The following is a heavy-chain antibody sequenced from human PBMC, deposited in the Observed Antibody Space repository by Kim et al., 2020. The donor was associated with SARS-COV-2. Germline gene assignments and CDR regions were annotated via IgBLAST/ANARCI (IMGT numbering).Heavy chain of an antibody. CDR3: AKPDYYGSGSYGDY. CDR1: GFTFSSYA. D-gene: IGHD3-10*01. V-gene: IGHV3-23*01. J-gene: IGHJ4*02. Sequence: GGSLRPSCAASGFTFSSYAMSWVRQAPGKGLEWVSAISGSGGSTYYADSVKGRFTISRDNSKNTLYLQMNSLRAEDTAVYYCAKPDYYGSGSYGDYWGQGTLVTVSS. CDR2: ISGSGGST.